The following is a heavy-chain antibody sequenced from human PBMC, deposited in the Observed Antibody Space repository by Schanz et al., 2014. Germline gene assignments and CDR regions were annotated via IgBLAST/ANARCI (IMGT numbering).Heavy chain of an antibody. V-gene: IGHV3-33*08. CDR3: AREDCSATSCYFRY. CDR2: IRYDGRNK. D-gene: IGHD2-21*01. CDR1: GFTFISYD. Sequence: VQLVESGGGLVQPGRSLRLSCAASGFTFISYDIHWVRQAPGKGLEWVAVIRYDGRNKNFVESVKGRFTISRDNSNNTVYLQMNTLRAEDTAVYYCAREDCSATSCYFRYWGQGTLVTVSS. J-gene: IGHJ4*02.